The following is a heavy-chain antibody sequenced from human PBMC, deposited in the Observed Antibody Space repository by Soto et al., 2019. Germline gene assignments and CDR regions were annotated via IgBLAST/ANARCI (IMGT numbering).Heavy chain of an antibody. J-gene: IGHJ6*02. V-gene: IGHV3-15*07. CDR3: TADTIMTTDYGMDV. D-gene: IGHD4-17*01. Sequence: EVQVVESGGDLVKPGGSLRLSCAVSAFTFNNAWMNWVRQAPGKGLEWVGRIKRKHEGGTTDYAGPVKGRFTISRDDSRNTMFLQMHSLQTEDTAVYYCTADTIMTTDYGMDVWGQGTTVTVSS. CDR2: IKRKHEGGTT. CDR1: AFTFNNAW.